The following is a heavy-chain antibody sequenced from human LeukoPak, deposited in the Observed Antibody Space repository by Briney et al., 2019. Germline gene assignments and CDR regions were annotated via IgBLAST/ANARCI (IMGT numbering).Heavy chain of an antibody. D-gene: IGHD1-26*01. Sequence: SVKVSCKASGGTFSNYAISWVRQAPGQGLEWMGGIIPIFGTANYAQKFQGRVTITADESTSTAYMELSSLRSEDTAVYYCAINKWELLENWFDPWGQGTLVTVSS. CDR1: GGTFSNYA. J-gene: IGHJ5*02. CDR2: IIPIFGTA. V-gene: IGHV1-69*13. CDR3: AINKWELLENWFDP.